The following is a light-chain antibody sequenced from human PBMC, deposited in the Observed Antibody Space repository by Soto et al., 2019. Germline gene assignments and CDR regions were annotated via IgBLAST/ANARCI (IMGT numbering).Light chain of an antibody. J-gene: IGKJ3*01. V-gene: IGKV1-9*01. CDR1: QGISSY. CDR2: AAS. Sequence: IQLTQSPSSLSASVGDRVTITCRASQGISSYLAWYQQKPGKAPKLLIYAASTLQTGVPSRFSGSGSGTDFTLTISSLQAEDFATYYCRQLKSFGPGTKVDIK. CDR3: RQLKS.